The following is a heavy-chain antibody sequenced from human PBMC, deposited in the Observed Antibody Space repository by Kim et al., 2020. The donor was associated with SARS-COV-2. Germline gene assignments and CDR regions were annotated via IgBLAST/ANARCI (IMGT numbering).Heavy chain of an antibody. D-gene: IGHD3-16*01. V-gene: IGHV3-9*01. J-gene: IGHJ5*02. CDR2: ISWNSVTI. Sequence: GGSLRLSCAASGFIFNDYGMHWVRQVPGKGLEWVAGISWNSVTIGYADSVRGRFTISRDSTQKSLYLQMNSLRAEDTAFYYCGKDLNEVTRGTIGAWGQGTLVTVSS. CDR3: GKDLNEVTRGTIGA. CDR1: GFIFNDYG.